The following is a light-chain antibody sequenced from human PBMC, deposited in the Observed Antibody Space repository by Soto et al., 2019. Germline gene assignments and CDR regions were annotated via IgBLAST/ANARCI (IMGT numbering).Light chain of an antibody. CDR2: EVS. V-gene: IGLV2-14*01. Sequence: QSALTQPASVSGSPGQSITISCTGTSSDVGGYKFVSWYQQHPGKVPRLMIYEVSNRPSGVSNRFSGSKSGNTASLTISGLQAEDEADYYCSSYTTSSTLEVFGPGTKVTV. CDR1: SSDVGGYKF. CDR3: SSYTTSSTLEV. J-gene: IGLJ1*01.